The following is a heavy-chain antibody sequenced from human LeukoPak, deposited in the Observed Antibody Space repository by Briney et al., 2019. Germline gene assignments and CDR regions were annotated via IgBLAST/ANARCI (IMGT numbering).Heavy chain of an antibody. V-gene: IGHV3-7*03. D-gene: IGHD3-3*01. CDR2: IREERGQE. J-gene: IGHJ5*02. Sequence: GGSLRLSCVASRLTLSNHWMSWVRQAPWKGLEWVANIREERGQEYYVDSVKGRFTISKNSAKNSLYLQMNTLRVEDTAMYYSASLETPTEPLANHWGQATLATVSS. CDR1: RLTLSNHW. CDR3: ASLETPTEPLANH.